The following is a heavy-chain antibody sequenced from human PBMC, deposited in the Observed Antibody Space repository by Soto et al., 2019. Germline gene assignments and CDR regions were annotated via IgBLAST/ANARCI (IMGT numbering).Heavy chain of an antibody. CDR2: ISSFSNYM. J-gene: IGHJ4*02. CDR1: GFTFNSYS. V-gene: IGHV3-21*01. D-gene: IGHD1-26*01. CDR3: AKEGGLSGSYYISSSYYFDY. Sequence: PGGSLRLSCAVSGFTFNSYSMNWVRQAPGKGLEWVSSISSFSNYMYYTDSVKGRFTISRDNSKNTLYLQMNSLRAEDTSVYYCAKEGGLSGSYYISSSYYFDYWGQGTLVTVSS.